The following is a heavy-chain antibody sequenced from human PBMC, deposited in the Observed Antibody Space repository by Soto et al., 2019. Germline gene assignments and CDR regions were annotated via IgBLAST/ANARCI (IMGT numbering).Heavy chain of an antibody. Sequence: QAQLVESGGGLAKPGGSLRLSCAASGFTFSHYFMTWIRQAPGKGLEWVSHISNSGSTTYYADSVKGRFTISRDNAKDSLSLQMNSLRAEDTAVYYCVREKYCSGGSCYSDYWGQGTLVTVSS. D-gene: IGHD2-15*01. CDR1: GFTFSHYF. CDR2: ISNSGSTT. V-gene: IGHV3-11*01. J-gene: IGHJ4*02. CDR3: VREKYCSGGSCYSDY.